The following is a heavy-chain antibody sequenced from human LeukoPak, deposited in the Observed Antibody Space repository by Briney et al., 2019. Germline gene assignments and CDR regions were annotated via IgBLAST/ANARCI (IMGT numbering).Heavy chain of an antibody. Sequence: GGSLRLSCAASGFTVSSNYMSWVRQAPGKGLEWVSVIYSGGSTYYADSVKGRFTISRDNSKNTLYLQMNSLRAEDTAVYYCAKATLHSDYFDYWGQGALVTVSS. J-gene: IGHJ4*02. V-gene: IGHV3-53*01. CDR1: GFTVSSNY. CDR2: IYSGGST. CDR3: AKATLHSDYFDY.